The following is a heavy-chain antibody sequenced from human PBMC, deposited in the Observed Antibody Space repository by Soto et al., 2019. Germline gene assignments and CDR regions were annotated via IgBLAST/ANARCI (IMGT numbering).Heavy chain of an antibody. V-gene: IGHV1-69*04. J-gene: IGHJ6*03. CDR1: GDTFSNHT. D-gene: IGHD4-17*01. CDR2: ILPILGVA. Sequence: QVQLVQSGAEVKKPGSSVKVSCKASGDTFSNHTISWVRQAPGQGLEWMGRILPILGVANYAQKFQGRVTITSEKTTTTVDMGVSSVRSPDTAVSYCAGVAEMRTVTNGSSYYMDLWCKAATVTVSS. CDR3: AGVAEMRTVTNGSSYYMDL.